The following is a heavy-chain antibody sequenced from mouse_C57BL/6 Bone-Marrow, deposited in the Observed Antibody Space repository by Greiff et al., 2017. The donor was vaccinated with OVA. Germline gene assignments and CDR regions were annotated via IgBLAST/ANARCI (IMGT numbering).Heavy chain of an antibody. CDR1: GYTFTDYN. D-gene: IGHD1-1*01. Sequence: EVQLQQSGPELVKPGASVKIPCKASGYTFTDYNMDWVKQSHGKSLEWIGDINPNNGGTIYNQKFKGKATLTVDKTSSTAYMELRSLTSEDTAVYYCARCYGSSYQFDYWGQGTTLTVSS. J-gene: IGHJ2*01. CDR3: ARCYGSSYQFDY. CDR2: INPNNGGT. V-gene: IGHV1-18*01.